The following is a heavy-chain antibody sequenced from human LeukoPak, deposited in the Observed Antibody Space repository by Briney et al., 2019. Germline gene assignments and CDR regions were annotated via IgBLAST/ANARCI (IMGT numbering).Heavy chain of an antibody. CDR1: GYTFTGYY. J-gene: IGHJ3*02. D-gene: IGHD4-17*01. Sequence: ASVKVSCKASGYTFTGYYMHWVRQAPGQGLEWMGWINPNSGGTNYAQKFQGRVTMTRDTSISTAYMELSRLRSDDTAVYYCARDRGYGDSGDAFDIWGQGTMVTVSS. CDR3: ARDRGYGDSGDAFDI. V-gene: IGHV1-2*02. CDR2: INPNSGGT.